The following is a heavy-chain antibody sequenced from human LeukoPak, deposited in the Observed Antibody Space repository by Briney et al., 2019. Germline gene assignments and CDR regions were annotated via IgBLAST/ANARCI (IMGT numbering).Heavy chain of an antibody. CDR2: IRSSGSTI. Sequence: GGALRLSRVASRFTLCSYEMNWVRPAPGKGLEWVSHIRSSGSTIYYADSVKGRFTISRDNAKNSLYLQMNSLRAEDTAVYYCARDPGLVVIAATRNAFDFWGRGTIVTVSS. CDR3: ARDPGLVVIAATRNAFDF. D-gene: IGHD2-15*01. CDR1: RFTLCSYE. V-gene: IGHV3-48*03. J-gene: IGHJ3*01.